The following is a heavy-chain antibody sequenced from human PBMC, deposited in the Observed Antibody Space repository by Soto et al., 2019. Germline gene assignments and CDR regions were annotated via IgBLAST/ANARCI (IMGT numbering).Heavy chain of an antibody. V-gene: IGHV3-9*01. CDR3: AKDDASGYDYKFGSMDV. Sequence: GGSLRLSCAASGFTFDDYAMHWVRQAPGKGLEWVSGISWNSGSIGYADSVKGRFTISRDNAKNSLYLQMNSLRAEDTALYYCAKDDASGYDYKFGSMDVWGKGTTVTVSS. CDR2: ISWNSGSI. J-gene: IGHJ6*03. CDR1: GFTFDDYA. D-gene: IGHD5-12*01.